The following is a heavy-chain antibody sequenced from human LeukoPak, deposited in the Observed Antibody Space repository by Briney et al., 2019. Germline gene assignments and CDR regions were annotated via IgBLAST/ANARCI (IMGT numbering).Heavy chain of an antibody. Sequence: LQTLSLTCAISGESVSSSSSAWNWITQSPSRGLEWLGRTYYTSKWNNDYAVSLRGRISINPDTSKNHFSLQLNSVTPDDTAVYYCARGRVSAFDYWGQGTLVTVSP. V-gene: IGHV6-1*01. CDR3: ARGRVSAFDY. D-gene: IGHD2-15*01. CDR2: TYYTSKWNN. CDR1: GESVSSSSSA. J-gene: IGHJ4*02.